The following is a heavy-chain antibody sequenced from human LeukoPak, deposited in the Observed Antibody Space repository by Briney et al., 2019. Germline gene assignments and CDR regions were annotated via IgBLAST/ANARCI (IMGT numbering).Heavy chain of an antibody. J-gene: IGHJ5*02. CDR2: VHYSGST. D-gene: IGHD6-19*01. V-gene: IGHV4-39*01. Sequence: PSETLSLTCTVSGGSIRSTSYYWGWIRQPPGKGLEWLGSVHYSGSTYDNPSLKSRVTISVDTSKNQFSLKRISVTAADTAVYYCARRSTVAGRGRFDPWGQGTLVTVSS. CDR1: GGSIRSTSYY. CDR3: ARRSTVAGRGRFDP.